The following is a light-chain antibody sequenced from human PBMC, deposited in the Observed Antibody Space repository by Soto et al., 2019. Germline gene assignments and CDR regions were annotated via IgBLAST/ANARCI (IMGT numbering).Light chain of an antibody. V-gene: IGKV1-5*01. CDR1: QSISSW. J-gene: IGKJ1*01. CDR3: QQYNSYPWT. Sequence: DIQMTQSPSTLSASVGDRVTITCRASQSISSWLAWYQQKPGKAPKLLIYDASRLESGVPSRFSGSGSGNASALTISSLQPDDFATDYCQQYNSYPWTLGQGTKVEIK. CDR2: DAS.